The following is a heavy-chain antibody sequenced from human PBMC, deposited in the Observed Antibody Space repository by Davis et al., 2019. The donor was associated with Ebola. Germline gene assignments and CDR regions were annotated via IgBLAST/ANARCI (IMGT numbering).Heavy chain of an antibody. V-gene: IGHV1-8*02. CDR2: MNPNSGNT. CDR1: GYTFTSYY. CDR3: ARGGSNYPWYYGMDV. D-gene: IGHD4-11*01. J-gene: IGHJ6*02. Sequence: ASVKVSCKASGYTFTSYYMHWVRQAPGQGLEWMGWMNPNSGNTGYAQKFQGRITMTRNISISTAYMELSSLRSEDTAVYYCARGGSNYPWYYGMDVWGQGTTVTVSS.